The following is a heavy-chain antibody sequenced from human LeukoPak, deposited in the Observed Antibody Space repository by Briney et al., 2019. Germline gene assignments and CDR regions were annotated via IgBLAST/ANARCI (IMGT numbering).Heavy chain of an antibody. V-gene: IGHV3-23*01. CDR2: ISGSASST. CDR3: ARDPSRRYDTNGYYQHFDN. D-gene: IGHD3-22*01. CDR1: GFTFSNYA. Sequence: PGGSLRLSCAASGFTFSNYAMSWVRQAPGKGLEWVSAISGSASSTYHADSVKGRFTISRDNSKNTLYLQMNSLRAEDTALYYCARDPSRRYDTNGYYQHFDNWGQGTLVTVSS. J-gene: IGHJ4*02.